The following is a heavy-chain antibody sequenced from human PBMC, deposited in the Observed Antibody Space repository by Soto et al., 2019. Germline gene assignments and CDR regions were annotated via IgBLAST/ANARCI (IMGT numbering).Heavy chain of an antibody. CDR3: ASGPQVELWFGDPHYFDY. CDR1: GFTVSSNY. Sequence: PGGSLRLSCAASGFTVSSNYMSWVRQAPGKGLEWVSVIYSGGSTYYADSVKGRFTISRDNSKNTLYLQMNSLRAEDTAVYYCASGPQVELWFGDPHYFDYWGQGILVTVSS. CDR2: IYSGGST. V-gene: IGHV3-53*01. J-gene: IGHJ4*02. D-gene: IGHD3-10*01.